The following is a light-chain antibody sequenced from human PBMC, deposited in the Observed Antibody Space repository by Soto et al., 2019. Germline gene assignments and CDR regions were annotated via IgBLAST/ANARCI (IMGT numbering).Light chain of an antibody. CDR2: EVT. Sequence: QSALTQPASVSGSPGQSITISCTGTSSDFGAYDYVSWYQQHPGNAPKLLVYEVTNRPSGVSDRFSGSKSGNTASLTISGLQAEDEADYYCNSYTNSSAVVFGGGTKVTVL. J-gene: IGLJ2*01. CDR3: NSYTNSSAVV. V-gene: IGLV2-14*01. CDR1: SSDFGAYDY.